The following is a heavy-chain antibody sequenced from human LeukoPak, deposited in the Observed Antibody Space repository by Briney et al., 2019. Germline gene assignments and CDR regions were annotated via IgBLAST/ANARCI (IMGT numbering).Heavy chain of an antibody. V-gene: IGHV3-20*04. CDR2: INWNGGST. D-gene: IGHD2-21*02. Sequence: GGSLRLSCAASGFTFDDYGMSWVRQAPGKGLEWVSGINWNGGSTRYADSVKGRFTISRDNAKNSLYLQMNSLRAEDTALYYCARMTVAGSLFDYWGQGTLVTVSS. CDR3: ARMTVAGSLFDY. CDR1: GFTFDDYG. J-gene: IGHJ4*02.